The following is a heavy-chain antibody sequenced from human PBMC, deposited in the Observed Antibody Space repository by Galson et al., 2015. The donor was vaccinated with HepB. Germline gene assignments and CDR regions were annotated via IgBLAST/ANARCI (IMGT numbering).Heavy chain of an antibody. Sequence: SLRLSCAASGFTFSSYSMNWVRQAPGKGLEWVSYISSSSSTIYYADSVKGRFTISRDNAKNSLYLQMNSLRAEDTAVYYCARGEIGWYYSFDIWGQGTMVTVSS. J-gene: IGHJ3*02. D-gene: IGHD2-15*01. V-gene: IGHV3-48*01. CDR3: ARGEIGWYYSFDI. CDR1: GFTFSSYS. CDR2: ISSSSSTI.